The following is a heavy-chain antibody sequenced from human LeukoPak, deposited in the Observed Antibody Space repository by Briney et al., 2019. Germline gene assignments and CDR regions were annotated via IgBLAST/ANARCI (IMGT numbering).Heavy chain of an antibody. J-gene: IGHJ4*02. CDR1: GYTFTGYY. Sequence: ASVKVSCKASGYTFTGYYMHWVRQAPGQGLEWMGWINPNSGGTNYAQKFQGRVTMTRDTSISTAYMELSRLRSDDTAVYYSARARIAVAGYFDYWGQGTLVTVSS. CDR3: ARARIAVAGYFDY. CDR2: INPNSGGT. D-gene: IGHD6-19*01. V-gene: IGHV1-2*02.